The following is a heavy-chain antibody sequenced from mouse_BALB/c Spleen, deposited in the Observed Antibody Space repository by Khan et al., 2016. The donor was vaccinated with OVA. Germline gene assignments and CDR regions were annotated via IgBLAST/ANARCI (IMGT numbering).Heavy chain of an antibody. J-gene: IGHJ1*01. D-gene: IGHD2-1*01. CDR2: ISSGSSTI. Sequence: EVQGVESGGGLVQPGGSRKLSCAASGFTFSSFGMHWVRQAPKKGLEWVAYISSGSSTIYYVDTVKGRFTISRDNPKNTLFLQMTSLRSEDTAMYYSARSGGNFHWYFDVWGAGTSVTVSS. V-gene: IGHV5-17*02. CDR3: ARSGGNFHWYFDV. CDR1: GFTFSSFG.